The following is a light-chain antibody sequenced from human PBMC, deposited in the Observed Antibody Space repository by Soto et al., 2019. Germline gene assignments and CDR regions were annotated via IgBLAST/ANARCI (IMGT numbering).Light chain of an antibody. Sequence: EIVLTQSPATLSLSPGERATLSCRASQSISSHLVWYQQKPGQAPRLLMYDASNRATGIPARFSGSGSGTDFALTLSSLEPEDFAVSYCQQRPNWPLTFGGGTKVEIK. V-gene: IGKV3-11*01. CDR3: QQRPNWPLT. CDR1: QSISSH. CDR2: DAS. J-gene: IGKJ4*01.